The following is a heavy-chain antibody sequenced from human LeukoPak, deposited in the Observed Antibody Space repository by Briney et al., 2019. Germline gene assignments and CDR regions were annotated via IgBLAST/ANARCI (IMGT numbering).Heavy chain of an antibody. J-gene: IGHJ5*02. CDR1: GGTFSSYA. CDR2: IIPIFGTA. Sequence: ASVKVSCKASGGTFSSYAISLVRQAPGQGLEWMGRIIPIFGTANYAQKFQGRVTITTDESTSTAYMELSSLRSEDTAVYYCARVGYDFWSGYSTHSNWFDPWDQGTLVTVSS. V-gene: IGHV1-69*05. CDR3: ARVGYDFWSGYSTHSNWFDP. D-gene: IGHD3-3*01.